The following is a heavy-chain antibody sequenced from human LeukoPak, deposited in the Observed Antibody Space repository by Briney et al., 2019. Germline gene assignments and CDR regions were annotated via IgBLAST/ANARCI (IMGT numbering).Heavy chain of an antibody. J-gene: IGHJ4*02. CDR3: ARVGEEGDFDY. Sequence: GGSLRLSCAASGFTFSSYSMNWVRQAPGKGLEWVSYISSSSGSIHYADSVKGRFTISRDNAKNSLYLQMRSLRVEDTAVYYCARVGEEGDFDYWGQGALVTVSS. CDR2: ISSSSGSI. V-gene: IGHV3-48*04. D-gene: IGHD3-10*01. CDR1: GFTFSSYS.